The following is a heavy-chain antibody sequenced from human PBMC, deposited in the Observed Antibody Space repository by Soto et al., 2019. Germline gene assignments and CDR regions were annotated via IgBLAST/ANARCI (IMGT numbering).Heavy chain of an antibody. J-gene: IGHJ6*03. CDR2: IYYSGST. D-gene: IGHD3-10*01. CDR3: ARGEAETGAYYYYMDV. V-gene: IGHV4-59*08. CDR1: GGSISSYY. Sequence: QVQLQESGPGLVKPSETLSLTCTVSGGSISSYYWSWIRQPPGKGLEWIGYIYYSGSTNYHPSLKSRVTISVDTSKNQFSPKLSSVTAADTAVYYCARGEAETGAYYYYMDVWGKGTTVTVSS.